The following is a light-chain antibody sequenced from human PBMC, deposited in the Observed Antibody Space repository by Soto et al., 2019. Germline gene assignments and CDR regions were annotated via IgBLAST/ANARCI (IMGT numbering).Light chain of an antibody. CDR3: LQDNSYPRT. CDR1: QGIRTE. Sequence: AIPMTQSPSSLYASVGDRVTITCRASQGIRTELGWYQQKPGKAPRLLIYGASTLQGGVPSRFSGSGSGTDFTLTISSLQPEDFATYYCLQDNSYPRTFGQGTKVEIK. CDR2: GAS. J-gene: IGKJ1*01. V-gene: IGKV1-6*01.